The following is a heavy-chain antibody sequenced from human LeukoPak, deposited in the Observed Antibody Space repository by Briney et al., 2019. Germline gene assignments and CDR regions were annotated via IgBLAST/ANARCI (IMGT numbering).Heavy chain of an antibody. J-gene: IGHJ4*02. V-gene: IGHV3-30*02. Sequence: PGGSLRLSCAASGFTFSIYGIHWVRQAPGKGLEWVTFITNDGRNKYYADSVKGRFTISRDNSKNTLYLQTNSLITEDTAVYYCAKIEVVLDDFWGQGTLVTVSS. CDR1: GFTFSIYG. D-gene: IGHD2-21*01. CDR2: ITNDGRNK. CDR3: AKIEVVLDDF.